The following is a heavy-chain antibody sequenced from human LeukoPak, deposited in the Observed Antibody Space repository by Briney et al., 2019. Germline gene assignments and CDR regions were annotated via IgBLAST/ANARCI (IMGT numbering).Heavy chain of an antibody. Sequence: PVASVKVSCKASGGTLSSYAISWVRQAPGQGLEWMGRIIPILGIANYAQKFQGRVTITADKSTSTAYMELSSLRSEDTAVYYCARAMGAYSGSYDYWGQGTLVTVSS. CDR2: IIPILGIA. CDR3: ARAMGAYSGSYDY. D-gene: IGHD1-26*01. J-gene: IGHJ4*02. CDR1: GGTLSSYA. V-gene: IGHV1-69*04.